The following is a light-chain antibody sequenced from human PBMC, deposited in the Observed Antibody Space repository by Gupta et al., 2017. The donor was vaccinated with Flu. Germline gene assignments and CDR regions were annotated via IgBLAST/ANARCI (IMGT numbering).Light chain of an antibody. CDR2: SNN. CDR3: AVWDDSLNDYV. Sequence: QSVLTQPPSASETPGQRVTISCSGSSSNIGSNTVNWYQQLSGTAPKLLIYSNNQRPSGVPERFSGSKSGMSASLAISGLQSEDEADYYCAVWDDSLNDYVFGTGTKVAV. J-gene: IGLJ1*01. V-gene: IGLV1-44*01. CDR1: SSNIGSNT.